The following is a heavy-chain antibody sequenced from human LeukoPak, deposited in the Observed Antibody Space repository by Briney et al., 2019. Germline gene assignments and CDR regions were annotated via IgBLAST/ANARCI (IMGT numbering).Heavy chain of an antibody. CDR2: INPNSGGT. V-gene: IGHV1-2*02. D-gene: IGHD2-15*01. Sequence: ASVKVSCKASGYTFTGYYMHWVRQAPGQGLEWMGWINPNSGGTNYAQKFQGRVTMTRDTSISTAYMELSRLRSDDTAVYHCAREAGYCSGGSCQGYFDYWGQGTLVTVSS. CDR3: AREAGYCSGGSCQGYFDY. J-gene: IGHJ4*02. CDR1: GYTFTGYY.